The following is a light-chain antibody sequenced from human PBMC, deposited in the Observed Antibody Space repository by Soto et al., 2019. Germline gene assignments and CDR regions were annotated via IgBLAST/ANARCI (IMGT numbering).Light chain of an antibody. J-gene: IGKJ1*01. CDR1: QNIGTS. CDR2: DAS. Sequence: DIQMTQSPSTLSASVGDRVTITCRASQNIGTSLAWYQQTPGKAPKLLISDASTLESGVPSRFGGSGSGTEFTLSITSLQPDDFAIYYCLQHSTYPLTFGQGTKVDIK. CDR3: LQHSTYPLT. V-gene: IGKV1-5*01.